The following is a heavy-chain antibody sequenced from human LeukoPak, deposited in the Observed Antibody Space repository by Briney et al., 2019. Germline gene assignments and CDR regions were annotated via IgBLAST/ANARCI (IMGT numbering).Heavy chain of an antibody. CDR2: ISGSGGST. Sequence: PGGSLRLSCAASGFTFSSYAMSWVRQAPGKGLEWVSAISGSGGSTYYADSVKGRFTISRDNSKNTLYLQMNSLRAEDTAVYYCAKASSLWFGELFDAFDIWGQGTMVTVSS. J-gene: IGHJ3*02. D-gene: IGHD3-10*01. CDR3: AKASSLWFGELFDAFDI. V-gene: IGHV3-23*01. CDR1: GFTFSSYA.